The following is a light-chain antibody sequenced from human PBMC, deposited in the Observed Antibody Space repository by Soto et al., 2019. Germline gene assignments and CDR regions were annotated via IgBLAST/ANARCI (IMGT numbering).Light chain of an antibody. V-gene: IGKV1-5*01. J-gene: IGKJ4*01. CDR3: QQYSSYSPLT. CDR2: DAY. Sequence: DLPLAMYTTPLPASVGDRVSVNCRSSQSISSGLAWYQQKPGTAPKLLIYDAYSLESGTPSRFSGRRSGTEFTLTIASVQPEDVATYYCQQYSSYSPLTFGGGTKVDIK. CDR1: QSISSG.